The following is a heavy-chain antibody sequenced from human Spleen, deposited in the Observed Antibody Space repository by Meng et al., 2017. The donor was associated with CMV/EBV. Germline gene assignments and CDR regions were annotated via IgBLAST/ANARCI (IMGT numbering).Heavy chain of an antibody. D-gene: IGHD3-3*01. CDR2: INDYSNYI. J-gene: IGHJ2*01. V-gene: IGHV3-21*01. CDR3: ARDNILAIFGVVDPYFDL. CDR1: GFTFSLYN. Sequence: GGSLRLSCTASGFTFSLYNMNWVRQVPGKGLEWLSCINDYSNYIIYADSVKGRFTISRDNAKNSLYLQMNSLRAEDTAVYYCARDNILAIFGVVDPYFDLWGRGTLVTVSS.